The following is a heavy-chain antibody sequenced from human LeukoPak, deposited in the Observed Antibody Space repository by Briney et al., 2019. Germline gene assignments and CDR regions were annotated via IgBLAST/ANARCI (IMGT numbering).Heavy chain of an antibody. J-gene: IGHJ4*02. CDR1: GYSFTSYG. CDR2: ISAYNGNT. Sequence: ASVKVSCKASGYSFTSYGISWVRQAPGQGLEWMGWISAYNGNTNYAQKLQGRVTMTTDTSTSTAYMELRSLRSDDTAVYYCARGDKYSSSSLDFALFDYWGQGTLVTVSS. CDR3: ARGDKYSSSSLDFALFDY. V-gene: IGHV1-18*01. D-gene: IGHD6-13*01.